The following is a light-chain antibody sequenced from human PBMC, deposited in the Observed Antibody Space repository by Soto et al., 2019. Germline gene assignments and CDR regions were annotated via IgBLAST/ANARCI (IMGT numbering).Light chain of an antibody. CDR1: QSVSSSY. CDR3: QQYGSSALT. J-gene: IGKJ4*01. CDR2: GAS. Sequence: EIVLTQSPGTLSLSPGERATLSCRASQSVSSSYLAWYQQKPGQAPRLLIYGASSRATGIPDRFSGSGSGTDFTLTISRLEPEDFAVYYCQQYGSSALTFGGGTEVESK. V-gene: IGKV3-20*01.